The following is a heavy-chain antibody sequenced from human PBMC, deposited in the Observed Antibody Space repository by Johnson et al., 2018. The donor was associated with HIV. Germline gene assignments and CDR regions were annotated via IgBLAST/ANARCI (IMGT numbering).Heavy chain of an antibody. D-gene: IGHD1-1*01. V-gene: IGHV3-30-3*01. J-gene: IGHJ3*02. CDR2: ISYDGSNK. CDR1: GFTFSSYA. Sequence: QVQLVESGGGVVQPGRSLRLSCAVSGFTFSSYAMHWVRQAPGKGLEWVVVISYDGSNKYYADSVKGRFTISRYNSKNTLYLQMNSLRGEDTAVYYCARGDIGWNDDFAFDIWGQGTMVTVSS. CDR3: ARGDIGWNDDFAFDI.